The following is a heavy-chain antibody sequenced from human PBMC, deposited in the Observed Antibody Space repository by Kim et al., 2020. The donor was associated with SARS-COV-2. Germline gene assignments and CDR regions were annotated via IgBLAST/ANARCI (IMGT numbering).Heavy chain of an antibody. J-gene: IGHJ4*02. D-gene: IGHD4-17*01. V-gene: IGHV3-33*01. CDR1: GFIFSSYG. CDR3: AREDDYGDYEGYFDY. CDR2: IWYDGSNK. Sequence: GGSLRLSCAASGFIFSSYGMHWVRQAPGKGLEWVAVIWYDGSNKYYADSVKGRFTISRDNSKNTLYLQMNSLRAEDTALYYCAREDDYGDYEGYFDYWGQGTLVTVSS.